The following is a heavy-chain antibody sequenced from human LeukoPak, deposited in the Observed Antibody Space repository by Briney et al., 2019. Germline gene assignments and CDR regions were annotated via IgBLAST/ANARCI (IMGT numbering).Heavy chain of an antibody. J-gene: IGHJ4*02. D-gene: IGHD2-21*02. CDR3: ARDHDFAFDN. Sequence: GGSLRLSCAASGFTFSDYYMSWIRQAPGKGLEWISHIRDSGTTDYADSVKGRFTISRDNAKNSLYLQLSSLRAEDTAVYYCARDHDFAFDNWGQGTLVTVSS. CDR1: GFTFSDYY. V-gene: IGHV3-11*04. CDR2: IRDSGTT.